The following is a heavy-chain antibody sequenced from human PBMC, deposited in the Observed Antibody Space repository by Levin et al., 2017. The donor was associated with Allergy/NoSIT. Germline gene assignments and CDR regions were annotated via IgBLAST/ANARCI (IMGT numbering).Heavy chain of an antibody. CDR3: ARDCLDCASDFWSGYYNTYYYYYMDV. CDR1: GFTFSSYS. Sequence: GGSLRLSCAASGFTFSSYSMNWVRQAPGKGLEWVSSISSSSSYIYYADSVKGRFTISRDNAKNSLYLQMNSLRAEDTAVYYCARDCLDCASDFWSGYYNTYYYYYMDVWGKGTTVTVSS. V-gene: IGHV3-21*01. CDR2: ISSSSSYI. D-gene: IGHD3-3*01. J-gene: IGHJ6*03.